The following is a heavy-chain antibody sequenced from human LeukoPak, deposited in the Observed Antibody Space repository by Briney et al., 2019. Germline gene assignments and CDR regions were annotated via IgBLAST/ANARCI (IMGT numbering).Heavy chain of an antibody. Sequence: SVKVSCKASGGTFSRDDINWVRQAPGQGLEWMGGIIRMFGTAKYAQKFQDRVTIIADESTSTAYMELSSLRSEDTAVYYCARSSSGYYYPYFDYWGQGTLVTVSS. V-gene: IGHV1-69*13. CDR2: IIRMFGTA. D-gene: IGHD3-22*01. CDR1: GGTFSRDD. CDR3: ARSSSGYYYPYFDY. J-gene: IGHJ4*02.